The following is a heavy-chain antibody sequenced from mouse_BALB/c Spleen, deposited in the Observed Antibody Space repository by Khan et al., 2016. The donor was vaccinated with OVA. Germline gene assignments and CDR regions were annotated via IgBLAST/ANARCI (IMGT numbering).Heavy chain of an antibody. CDR2: IYPGDGRV. V-gene: IGHV1S81*02. CDR3: ARNAYFGNYFDY. J-gene: IGHJ2*01. Sequence: QVQLKESGAELVKPGASVKLSCKASGYTFTNYWVHWVKQGPGQGLEWIGEIYPGDGRVNYNEKFKNKASLTVDRSSSTAYMQLSSLTSEDSAVYDCARNAYFGNYFDYWGQGTTLTVSS. CDR1: GYTFTNYW. D-gene: IGHD2-10*01.